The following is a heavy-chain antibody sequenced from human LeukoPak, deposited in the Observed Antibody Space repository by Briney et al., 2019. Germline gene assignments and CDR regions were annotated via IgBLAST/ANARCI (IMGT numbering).Heavy chain of an antibody. V-gene: IGHV4-34*01. CDR3: ARELAVIYYYYYGMDV. D-gene: IGHD2-21*01. CDR2: INHSGST. J-gene: IGHJ6*02. CDR1: GGSFSGYY. Sequence: PSETLSLTCAVYGGSFSGYYWSWIRQPPGKGLEWIGEINHSGSTNYNPSLKSRVTISVDTSKNQFSLKLSSVTAADTAVYYCARELAVIYYYYYGMDVWGQGTTVTVSS.